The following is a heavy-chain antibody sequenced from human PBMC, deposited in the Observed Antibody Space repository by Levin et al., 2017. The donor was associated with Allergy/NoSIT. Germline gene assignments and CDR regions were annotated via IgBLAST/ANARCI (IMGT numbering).Heavy chain of an antibody. CDR1: GFTFSSYA. V-gene: IGHV3-30-3*01. J-gene: IGHJ3*02. D-gene: IGHD5-12*01. Sequence: GESLKISCAASGFTFSSYAMHWVRQAPGKGLEWVAVISYDGSNKYYADSVKGRFTISRDNSKNTLYLQMNSLRAEDTAVYYCARDGVRYHSGYEQWAFDIWGQGTMVTVSS. CDR2: ISYDGSNK. CDR3: ARDGVRYHSGYEQWAFDI.